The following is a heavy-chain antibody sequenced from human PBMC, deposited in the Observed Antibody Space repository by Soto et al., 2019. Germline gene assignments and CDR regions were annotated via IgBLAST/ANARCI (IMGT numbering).Heavy chain of an antibody. V-gene: IGHV6-1*01. D-gene: IGHD6-13*01. Sequence: SQTLSLTCAISGDSVSSNSAAWNWIRQSPSRGLEWLGRTYYRSKWYNDYAVSVKSRITINPDTSKHQFSLQLNSVTPEDTAVYYCATGYSSSWYNWFDPWGQGTLVTVSS. CDR2: TYYRSKWYN. CDR1: GDSVSSNSAA. CDR3: ATGYSSSWYNWFDP. J-gene: IGHJ5*02.